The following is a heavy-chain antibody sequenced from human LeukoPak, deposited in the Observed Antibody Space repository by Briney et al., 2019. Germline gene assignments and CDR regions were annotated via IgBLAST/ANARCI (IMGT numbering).Heavy chain of an antibody. V-gene: IGHV4-59*08. D-gene: IGHD3-10*01. CDR3: ARRNTMVRGVSDGDAFDI. J-gene: IGHJ3*02. CDR1: GGSISSYY. CDR2: LYYSGST. Sequence: SETLSLTCTVSGGSISSYYWIWIRQPPGKGLEWMGYLYYSGSTNYNPSLKSRVTISVDTSKNQFSLKLSSVTAADTAVYYCARRNTMVRGVSDGDAFDIWGQGTMVTVSS.